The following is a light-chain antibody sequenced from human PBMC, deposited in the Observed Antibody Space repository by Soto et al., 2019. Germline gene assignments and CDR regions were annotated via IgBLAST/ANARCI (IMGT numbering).Light chain of an antibody. V-gene: IGKV3-20*01. CDR3: QQYGRTSWT. J-gene: IGKJ1*01. Sequence: EIVLTQSPGTLSLSPGEGATLSCRASQSVSTNFFAWYQQKPGQAPRLLIYGASTRATGIPDRFSGSGSGTDFTLTISRLEPEDGAVYYCQQYGRTSWTFGHGTKVEIK. CDR2: GAS. CDR1: QSVSTNF.